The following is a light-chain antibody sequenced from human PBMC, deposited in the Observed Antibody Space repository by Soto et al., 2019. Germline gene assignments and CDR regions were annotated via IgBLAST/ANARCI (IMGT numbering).Light chain of an antibody. J-gene: IGKJ1*01. CDR3: QQYNSRRT. CDR2: DAS. Sequence: DIPMTQSPSTLSASVGDRVTITCRARQDINNWLAWSQQKPGNAPKFLIYDASTLQNGVPSRFSGSGSGTEFTLTISSLHPDDIATYYCQQYNSRRTFGQGTKVEIK. CDR1: QDINNW. V-gene: IGKV1-5*01.